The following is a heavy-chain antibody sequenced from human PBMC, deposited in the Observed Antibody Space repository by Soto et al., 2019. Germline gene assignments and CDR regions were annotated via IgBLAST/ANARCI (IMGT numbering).Heavy chain of an antibody. CDR3: ARSYYDFWSGYSPPDY. D-gene: IGHD3-3*01. CDR1: GFSLSTSGVG. Sequence: SGPTLVNPTQTLTLTCTFSGFSLSTSGVGVGWIRQPPGKALEWLALIYWNDDRRYSPSLKSRLTITKDTSKNQVVLTMTNMDSVDTATYYCARSYYDFWSGYSPPDYWGQGTLVTVSS. CDR2: IYWNDDR. J-gene: IGHJ4*02. V-gene: IGHV2-5*01.